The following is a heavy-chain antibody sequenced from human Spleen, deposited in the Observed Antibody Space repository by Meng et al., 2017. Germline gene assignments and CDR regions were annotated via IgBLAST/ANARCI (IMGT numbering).Heavy chain of an antibody. D-gene: IGHD6-13*01. CDR1: GYNFPDYW. J-gene: IGHJ4*02. Sequence: GESLKISCKPSGYNFPDYWLHWVRRAPGQGLEWMGRIDPKSGNTHYAQRFKGRVTMTGDTSISTAYQELSELSSDDTAMYYCASDEDISAAGDLLGDYWGQGTLVTVSS. CDR2: IDPKSGNT. V-gene: IGHV1-2*06. CDR3: ASDEDISAAGDLLGDY.